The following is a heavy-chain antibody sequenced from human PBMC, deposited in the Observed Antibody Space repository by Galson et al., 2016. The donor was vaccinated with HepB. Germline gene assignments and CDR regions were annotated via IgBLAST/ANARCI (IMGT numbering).Heavy chain of an antibody. CDR1: GFTFSTYY. CDR2: ISSDSTYT. Sequence: SLRLSCAASGFTFSTYYISWIRQAPGKGLEYISYISSDSTYTNYGDSVKGRFTSSRDNAKNSAFLQMNSLRAEDAAVYYCACSDSSGWYSGAFDIWGQGTVVTVSS. V-gene: IGHV3-11*06. D-gene: IGHD6-19*01. CDR3: ACSDSSGWYSGAFDI. J-gene: IGHJ3*02.